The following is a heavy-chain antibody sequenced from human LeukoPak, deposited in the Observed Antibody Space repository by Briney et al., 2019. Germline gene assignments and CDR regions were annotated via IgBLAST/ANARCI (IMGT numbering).Heavy chain of an antibody. CDR3: AKDSSYDFWSGYYNDAFDI. Sequence: GGSLRLSCAASGFTFSNSAMTWVRQAPGKGLEWVSSISGSGGSTYYADSVKGRFTISRDNSKNTLYLQMNSLRAEDTAVYYCAKDSSYDFWSGYYNDAFDIWGQGTMVTVSS. V-gene: IGHV3-23*01. CDR1: GFTFSNSA. D-gene: IGHD3-3*01. J-gene: IGHJ3*02. CDR2: ISGSGGST.